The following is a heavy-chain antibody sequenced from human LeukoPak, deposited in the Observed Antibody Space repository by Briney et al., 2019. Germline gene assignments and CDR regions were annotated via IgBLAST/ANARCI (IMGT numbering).Heavy chain of an antibody. J-gene: IGHJ4*02. CDR2: ISGSGVST. CDR3: AKDATVTTHLLAG. V-gene: IGHV3-23*01. Sequence: QPGGSLRLSCAASGFTFSSYAMSWVRQPPGKGLELVSGISGSGVSTYYADSVKGRFTISRDNSKSTLYLQMNSLRAEDTAVYYCAKDATVTTHLLAGWGQGTLVTVSS. D-gene: IGHD4-17*01. CDR1: GFTFSSYA.